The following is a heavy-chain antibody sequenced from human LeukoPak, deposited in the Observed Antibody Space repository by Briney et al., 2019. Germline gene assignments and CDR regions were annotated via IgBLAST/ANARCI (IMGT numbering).Heavy chain of an antibody. Sequence: SETLSLTCAVYGGSFSGYYWSWIRQPPGKGLEWIGEINHSGSTNYNPSLKSRVTISVDTSKNQFSLKLSSVTAADTAVYYCGSLGGSSSAYSFDYWGKGPLVTVSS. CDR2: INHSGST. J-gene: IGHJ4*02. CDR3: GSLGGSSSAYSFDY. V-gene: IGHV4-34*01. D-gene: IGHD6-6*01. CDR1: GGSFSGYY.